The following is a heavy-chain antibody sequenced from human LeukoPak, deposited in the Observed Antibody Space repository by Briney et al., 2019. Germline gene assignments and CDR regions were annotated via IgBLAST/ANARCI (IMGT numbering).Heavy chain of an antibody. CDR3: ARHLSGVTGYTYGRGIDY. CDR2: ISGNGVDT. V-gene: IGHV3-21*01. D-gene: IGHD5-18*01. J-gene: IGHJ4*02. Sequence: GGSLRLSCTASGFTFGDYAMSWFRQAPGKGLEWVSAISGNGVDTFYADSVKGRFTISRDNAKTSLYLQMNSLRAEDTAVYYCARHLSGVTGYTYGRGIDYWGQGTLVTVSS. CDR1: GFTFGDYA.